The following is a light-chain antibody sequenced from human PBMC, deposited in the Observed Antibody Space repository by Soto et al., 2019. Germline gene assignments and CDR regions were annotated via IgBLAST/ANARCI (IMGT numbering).Light chain of an antibody. Sequence: QSALTQPRSVSGSPGQSVTISCTGTSNDVGGYNFVSWYQQHPGEAPKLIIFDVSQRPSGVPDRFSGSKSGNTASLTISGLQAEDEADYYCCSYAGSYTYVFGTETKVTVL. J-gene: IGLJ1*01. V-gene: IGLV2-11*01. CDR3: CSYAGSYTYV. CDR1: SNDVGGYNF. CDR2: DVS.